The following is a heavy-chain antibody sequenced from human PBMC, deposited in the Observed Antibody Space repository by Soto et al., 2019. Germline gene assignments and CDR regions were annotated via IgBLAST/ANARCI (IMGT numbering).Heavy chain of an antibody. CDR2: IYHSGST. CDR1: SGSISSSNW. J-gene: IGHJ4*02. Sequence: SETLSLTCAVSSGSISSSNWWSWVRQPPGKGLEWIGEIYHSGSTNYNPSLKSRVTISVDKSKNQFSLKLSSVTAADTAVYYCATNLATKYDYIWGSYHLAGYWGQGTLVTVSS. V-gene: IGHV4-4*02. CDR3: ATNLATKYDYIWGSYHLAGY. D-gene: IGHD3-16*01.